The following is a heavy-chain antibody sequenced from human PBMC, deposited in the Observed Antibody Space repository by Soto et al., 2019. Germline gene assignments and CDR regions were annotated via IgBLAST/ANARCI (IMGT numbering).Heavy chain of an antibody. CDR3: ARDRIVEVPAAMRPRGWFDP. J-gene: IGHJ5*02. D-gene: IGHD2-2*01. V-gene: IGHV1-2*02. CDR1: GYTFTGYY. Sequence: QVQLVQSGAEVKKPGASVKVSCKASGYTFTGYYMHWVRQAPGQGLEWMGWINPNSGGTNYAQKFQGRGTMTRDTSISTAYMGLSGLRSEDTAVYFCARDRIVEVPAAMRPRGWFDPWGQGTLVTVSS. CDR2: INPNSGGT.